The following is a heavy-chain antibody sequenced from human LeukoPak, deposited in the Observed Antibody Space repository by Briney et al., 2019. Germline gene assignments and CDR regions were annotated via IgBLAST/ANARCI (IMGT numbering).Heavy chain of an antibody. CDR2: ISAYNGNT. D-gene: IGHD3-9*01. J-gene: IGHJ5*02. V-gene: IGHV1-18*01. CDR1: GYTFTSYG. Sequence: ASVKVSCKASGYTFTSYGISWVRQAPGQGLEWMGWISAYNGNTNYAQKLQGRVTMTTDTSTSTAYMELRSLRSDDTAVYYCARGRNFDILTGPLNWFDPWGQGTLVTVSS. CDR3: ARGRNFDILTGPLNWFDP.